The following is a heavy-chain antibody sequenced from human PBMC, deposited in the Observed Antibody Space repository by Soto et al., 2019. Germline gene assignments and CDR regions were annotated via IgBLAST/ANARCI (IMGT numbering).Heavy chain of an antibody. CDR1: GGSISSGGYY. CDR3: ARARAARPVYFDY. V-gene: IGHV4-31*03. J-gene: IGHJ4*02. Sequence: SETLSLTCTVSGGSISSGGYYWSWIRQHPGKGLEWIGYIYYSGSTYYNPSLKSRVTISVDTSKNQFSLKLSSVTAADTAVYYCARARAARPVYFDYWGQGTLVTVSS. D-gene: IGHD6-6*01. CDR2: IYYSGST.